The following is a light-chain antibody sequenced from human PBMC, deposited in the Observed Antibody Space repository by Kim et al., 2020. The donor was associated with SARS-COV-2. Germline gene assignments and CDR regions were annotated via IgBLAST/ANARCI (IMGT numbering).Light chain of an antibody. CDR3: YSYAGGNSPWL. CDR2: EVS. CDR1: SSAVTDYNH. Sequence: SVTISCTETSSAVTDYNHVSCDQQNPGEAPKLIIYEVSRRPSGDPDRSSGSKSGNTASLTVSGLHTEAEVDYYCYSYAGGNSPWLFGGGTQLTVL. V-gene: IGLV2-8*01. J-gene: IGLJ3*02.